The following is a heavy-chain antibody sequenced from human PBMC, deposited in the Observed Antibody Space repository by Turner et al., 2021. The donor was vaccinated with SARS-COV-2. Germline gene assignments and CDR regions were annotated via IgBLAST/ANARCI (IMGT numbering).Heavy chain of an antibody. D-gene: IGHD1-7*01. J-gene: IGHJ4*02. CDR2: IIPIFGTA. CDR1: GGTFSSYA. CDR3: ARSHNWNYVDFDY. V-gene: IGHV1-69*01. Sequence: QVQLVQSGAAVKKPGSSVRVSCKASGGTFSSYAINWVRQAPGQGLEWMGGIIPIFGTANYAQKFQGRVTITADESTSTAYMELSSLRSEDTAVYYCARSHNWNYVDFDYWGQGTLVTVSS.